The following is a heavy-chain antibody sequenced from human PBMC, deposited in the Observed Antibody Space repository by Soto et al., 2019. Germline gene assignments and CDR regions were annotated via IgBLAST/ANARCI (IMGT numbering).Heavy chain of an antibody. CDR2: IYHGGNT. J-gene: IGHJ4*02. CDR1: GFTVSSNH. Sequence: VQLAESGGGLIQPGGSLRLSCAASGFTVSSNHMTWIRQAPGRGPEWVSTIYHGGNTYYADSVKGRFAISRDNSKNMLYLQMNSLRAEDTAVYYCATGVDTAKDGYWGQGTLVTVSS. D-gene: IGHD5-18*01. CDR3: ATGVDTAKDGY. V-gene: IGHV3-53*01.